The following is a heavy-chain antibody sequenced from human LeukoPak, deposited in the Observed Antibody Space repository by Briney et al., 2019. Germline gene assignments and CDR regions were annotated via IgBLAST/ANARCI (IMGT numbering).Heavy chain of an antibody. CDR1: GGSISSYY. V-gene: IGHV4-4*07. Sequence: PSETLSLTCTVSGGSISSYYWSWVRQPAGKGLEWIGRMYTSGSTKYNPSLKSRVTISVDNSKNQLSLKLTSVTAADTAVYYCARDHYGSGSYKSYFDSWGQGTQVTVSS. D-gene: IGHD3-10*01. CDR3: ARDHYGSGSYKSYFDS. J-gene: IGHJ4*02. CDR2: MYTSGST.